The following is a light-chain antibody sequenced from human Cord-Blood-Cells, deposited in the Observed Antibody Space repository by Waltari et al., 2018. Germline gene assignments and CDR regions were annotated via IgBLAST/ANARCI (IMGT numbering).Light chain of an antibody. Sequence: DIVMTQSPDSLSVSLGERATINCKSSQSVLYSSQNKNYLAWYQQKPGQPPKLLIYWASTRESGVPDRFSGSGSGTDFTLTISSLRAEDVAVYYCQQYYSTPYTFGQGTKLEIK. V-gene: IGKV4-1*01. CDR3: QQYYSTPYT. CDR2: WAS. CDR1: QSVLYSSQNKNY. J-gene: IGKJ2*01.